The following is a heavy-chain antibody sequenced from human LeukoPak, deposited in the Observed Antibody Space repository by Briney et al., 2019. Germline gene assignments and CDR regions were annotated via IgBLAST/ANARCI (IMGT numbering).Heavy chain of an antibody. V-gene: IGHV3-48*02. CDR1: GFTFNSYN. Sequence: GGSLRPSCAASGFTFNSYNMNWVRQAPGKGLEWVSYISSSSSTIYYADSVKGRFTISRDSAKTSLFLQMNSLRDEDTAVYYCARAYSSSSGRDAFDSWGLGTLVTVSS. CDR2: ISSSSSTI. D-gene: IGHD6-6*01. CDR3: ARAYSSSSGRDAFDS. J-gene: IGHJ3*02.